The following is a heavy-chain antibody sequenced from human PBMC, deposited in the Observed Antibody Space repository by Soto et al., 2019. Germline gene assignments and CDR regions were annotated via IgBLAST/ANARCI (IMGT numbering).Heavy chain of an antibody. D-gene: IGHD3-10*01. CDR2: ISYDGSNK. Sequence: QVQLVESGGGMVQPGRSLRLSCAASGFTFSSYAMHWVRQAPGKGLEWVAVISYDGSNKYYADSVKGRFTISRDNSKNTLYLQMNSLRAEDTAVYYCARDHRGSGSYLTFGYYYYYGMDVWGQGTTVTVSS. CDR1: GFTFSSYA. CDR3: ARDHRGSGSYLTFGYYYYYGMDV. V-gene: IGHV3-30-3*01. J-gene: IGHJ6*02.